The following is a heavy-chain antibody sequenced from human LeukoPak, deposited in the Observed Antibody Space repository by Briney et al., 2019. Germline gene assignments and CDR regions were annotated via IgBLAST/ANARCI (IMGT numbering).Heavy chain of an antibody. CDR2: ISAYNGNT. D-gene: IGHD6-13*01. Sequence: ASVKVSCKASGYTFTSYGISWVRQAPGQGLEWMGWISAYNGNTNYAQKLQGRVTRTTDTSTSTAYMELRSLRSDDTAVYYCARLAIAAAVNYYYYYMDVWGKGTTVTVSS. V-gene: IGHV1-18*01. CDR3: ARLAIAAAVNYYYYYMDV. CDR1: GYTFTSYG. J-gene: IGHJ6*03.